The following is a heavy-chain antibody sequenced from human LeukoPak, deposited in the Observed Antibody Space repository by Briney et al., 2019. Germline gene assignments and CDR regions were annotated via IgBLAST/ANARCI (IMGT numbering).Heavy chain of an antibody. CDR3: ARAEWHGMDV. CDR1: GYTFTSYY. V-gene: IGHV1-46*01. D-gene: IGHD3-3*01. Sequence: ASVKVSCEASGYTFTSYYMHWVRQAPGQGLEWMGIINPSGGSTSYAQKFQGRVTMTRDTSTSTVYMDLSGLRSEDTAVYYCARAEWHGMDVWGQGTTVTVFS. J-gene: IGHJ6*02. CDR2: INPSGGST.